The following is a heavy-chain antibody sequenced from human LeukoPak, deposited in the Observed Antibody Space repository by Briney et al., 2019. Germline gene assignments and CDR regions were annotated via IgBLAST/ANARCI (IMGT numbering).Heavy chain of an antibody. D-gene: IGHD3-10*01. CDR2: IYYGGSS. J-gene: IGHJ5*02. V-gene: IGHV4-59*01. Sequence: SETLSPTCTVSGGSISSYYWSWIRQPPGKGLEWIGYIYYGGSSNYNPSLKSRVTISVDTSKNQFSLKLRSVTAADTAVYYCARGKLPSISMIRGVRHTSWFYRWGQGTLVTVSS. CDR1: GGSISSYY. CDR3: ARGKLPSISMIRGVRHTSWFYR.